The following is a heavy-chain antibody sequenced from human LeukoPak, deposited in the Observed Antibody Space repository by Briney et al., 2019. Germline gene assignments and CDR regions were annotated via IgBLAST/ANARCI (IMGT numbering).Heavy chain of an antibody. CDR1: GYTFTGYY. CDR3: ARATYPNWYFDL. Sequence: ASVKVSCKASGYTFTGYYMHWVRQAPGQGLEWMGWISPYSGGTNYAQKFQGRVTMTRDTSISTAYMELSRLRSDDTAVYYCARATYPNWYFDLWGRGTLVTVSS. CDR2: ISPYSGGT. J-gene: IGHJ2*01. V-gene: IGHV1-2*02.